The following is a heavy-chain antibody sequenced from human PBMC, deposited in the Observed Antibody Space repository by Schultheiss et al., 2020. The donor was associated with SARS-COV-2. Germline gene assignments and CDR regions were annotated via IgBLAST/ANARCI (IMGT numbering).Heavy chain of an antibody. Sequence: GGSLRLSCAGSGFTFSSYGMTWVRQAPGKGLEWISAIRGNGNFTYYADSVKGRFTISRDNSKNTLYLQMNSLRGEDTAVYYCAKDVGAVASLFEHWGQGTLVTVSS. D-gene: IGHD3-16*01. CDR1: GFTFSSYG. J-gene: IGHJ4*02. CDR2: IRGNGNFT. CDR3: AKDVGAVASLFEH. V-gene: IGHV3-23*01.